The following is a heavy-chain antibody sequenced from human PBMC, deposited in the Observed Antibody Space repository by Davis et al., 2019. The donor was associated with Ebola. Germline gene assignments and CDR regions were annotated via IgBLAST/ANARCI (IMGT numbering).Heavy chain of an antibody. CDR1: GFTFSSYS. CDR3: ASRTDY. CDR2: IKQDGSEK. J-gene: IGHJ4*02. V-gene: IGHV3-7*01. Sequence: PGGSLRLSCAASGFTFSSYSMNWVRQAPGKGLEWVANIKQDGSEKYYVDSVKGRFTISRDNAKNSLYLQMNSLRAEDTAVYYCASRTDYWGQGTLVTVSS.